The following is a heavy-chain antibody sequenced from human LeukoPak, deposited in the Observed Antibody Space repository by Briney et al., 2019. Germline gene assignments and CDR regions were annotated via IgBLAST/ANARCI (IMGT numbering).Heavy chain of an antibody. CDR3: ARAEASSGYYDFDY. CDR1: GYTFTSYG. CDR2: ISAYNGNT. Sequence: GASVKVSCKASGYTFTSYGISWVRQAPGQGLEWMGWISAYNGNTNYAQKLQGRVTMTTGTSTSTAYMELRSLRSDDTAVYYCARAEASSGYYDFDYWGQGTLVTVSS. D-gene: IGHD3-22*01. J-gene: IGHJ4*02. V-gene: IGHV1-18*01.